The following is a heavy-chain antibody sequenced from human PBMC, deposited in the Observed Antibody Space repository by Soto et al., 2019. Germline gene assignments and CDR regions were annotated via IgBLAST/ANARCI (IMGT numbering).Heavy chain of an antibody. J-gene: IGHJ3*02. CDR1: GFTFSSYA. D-gene: IGHD3-22*01. Sequence: PGGSLRLSCAASGFTFSSYAMSWVRQAPGKGLEWVSAISGRGGSTYYANTVKGRFTISRDNSKNTLYLQMNSLRAEDTSFYYCALGSVVVITSAFDIWGQGTMVTVSS. CDR2: ISGRGGST. CDR3: ALGSVVVITSAFDI. V-gene: IGHV3-23*01.